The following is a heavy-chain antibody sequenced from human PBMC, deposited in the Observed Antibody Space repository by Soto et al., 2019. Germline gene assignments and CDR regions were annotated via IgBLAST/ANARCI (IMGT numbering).Heavy chain of an antibody. CDR3: AREGNLGRWIQPLDS. J-gene: IGHJ4*02. Sequence: SETLSLTCTVSGGSISGYYWSWIRQPPGKGLEWIDYIYYNGSTNYNPSLKSRVTISVDTSKNQFSLKLSSVTAADTAVYFCAREGNLGRWIQPLDSWGQGTLVTVSS. CDR2: IYYNGST. D-gene: IGHD2-2*03. CDR1: GGSISGYY. V-gene: IGHV4-59*01.